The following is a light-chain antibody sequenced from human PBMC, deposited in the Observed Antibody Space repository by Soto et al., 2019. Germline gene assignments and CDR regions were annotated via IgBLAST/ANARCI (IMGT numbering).Light chain of an antibody. CDR2: DVS. Sequence: QSALTQPASVTGSPGQSITISCTGTSSDVGGYNYVSWYQQHPGKAPKLMIYDVSSRPSGVSNRFSGSKSGNTASLTISGLQAEDEADYYCSSYTTTSTLLVFGRGTKLTVL. CDR3: SSYTTTSTLLV. CDR1: SSDVGGYNY. V-gene: IGLV2-14*01. J-gene: IGLJ3*02.